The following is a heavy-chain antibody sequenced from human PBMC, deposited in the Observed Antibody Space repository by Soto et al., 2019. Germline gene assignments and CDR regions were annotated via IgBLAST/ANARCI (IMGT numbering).Heavy chain of an antibody. Sequence: EVQVVESGGGLVQPGGSRGLSCEASGLTLGPFWMTWVRQAPGRGLEWVANIKQDGSEKYYVDSVKGRFTVSRDNAKNSLYLQMNSLRTEDTAVYYCGTADRGTAAGGTVQWGQGTLVTVSS. J-gene: IGHJ4*02. CDR1: GLTLGPFW. D-gene: IGHD6-13*01. CDR3: GTADRGTAAGGTVQ. V-gene: IGHV3-7*01. CDR2: IKQDGSEK.